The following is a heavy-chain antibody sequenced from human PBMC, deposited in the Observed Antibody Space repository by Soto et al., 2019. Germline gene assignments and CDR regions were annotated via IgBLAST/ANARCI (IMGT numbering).Heavy chain of an antibody. D-gene: IGHD3-3*01. V-gene: IGHV3-23*01. CDR2: ISGSGGGSHTL. CDR1: KFPFSRFA. CDR3: AKPSGHHRLHLFDA. J-gene: IGHJ5*02. Sequence: GAQILSCITSKFPFSRFAIRFLSRTPSEGLEWGSTISGSGGGSHTLYYTDSVKGRFTMSRDKSTSTLYLQMNNLRAEDTALYYCAKPSGHHRLHLFDAWGQGTMFTFSS.